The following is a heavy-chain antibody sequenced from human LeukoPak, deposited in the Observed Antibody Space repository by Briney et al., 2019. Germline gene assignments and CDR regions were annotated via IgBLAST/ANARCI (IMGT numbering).Heavy chain of an antibody. CDR3: ARVKGSGMLPFDY. V-gene: IGHV1-2*02. CDR1: GYTFTVHY. Sequence: ASVKVSCKASGYTFTVHYLHWVRQAPGQGPEWMGWFNPNSGDANYAQRFQGRVTMTRVTSISTAYMEMKGLTIDDTAVYYCARVKGSGMLPFDYWGQGTRVTVSS. J-gene: IGHJ4*02. CDR2: FNPNSGDA. D-gene: IGHD1-1*01.